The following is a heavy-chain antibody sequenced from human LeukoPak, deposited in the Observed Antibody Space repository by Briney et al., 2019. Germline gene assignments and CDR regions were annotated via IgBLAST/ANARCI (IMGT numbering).Heavy chain of an antibody. CDR1: GFTFSSYG. J-gene: IGHJ5*02. V-gene: IGHV3-30*02. Sequence: PGGSLRLSCAASGFTFSSYGMHWVRQAPGKGLEWVAFIRYDGSNKYYADSVKGRFTISRDNSKNTLYLQMNSLRAEDTAVYYCANGLPVWFGELEVPMFDPWGQGTLVTVSS. D-gene: IGHD3-10*01. CDR3: ANGLPVWFGELEVPMFDP. CDR2: IRYDGSNK.